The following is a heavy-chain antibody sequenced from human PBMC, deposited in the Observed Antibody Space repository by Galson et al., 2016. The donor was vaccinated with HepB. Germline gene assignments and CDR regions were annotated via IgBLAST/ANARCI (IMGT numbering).Heavy chain of an antibody. CDR3: ARDRIASAVYYYGMDV. V-gene: IGHV3-48*01. CDR1: GFTFSHYN. Sequence: SLRLSCAASGFTFSHYNMYWVRQASGKGLEWIASINPSGGTIYYADSVKGRFTISRDNAKNSLYLQMNSLRAEDTALYYCARDRIASAVYYYGMDVWGQGATVTVSS. CDR2: INPSGGTI. D-gene: IGHD2-15*01. J-gene: IGHJ6*02.